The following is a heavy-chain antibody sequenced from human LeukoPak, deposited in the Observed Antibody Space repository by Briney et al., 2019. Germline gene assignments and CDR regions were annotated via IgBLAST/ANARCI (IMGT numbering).Heavy chain of an antibody. J-gene: IGHJ4*02. CDR2: IYDSGST. V-gene: IGHV4-59*01. CDR1: GGSISSYY. Sequence: SETLSLTCTVSGGSISSYYWSWIRQPPGKGLEWIGYIYDSGSTNYNPSLKSRVTISLDTSKNQFSLKLRSVTAADTAVYYCARKRAYDSNGYNAVYFDYWGQGTLVTVSS. CDR3: ARKRAYDSNGYNAVYFDY. D-gene: IGHD3-22*01.